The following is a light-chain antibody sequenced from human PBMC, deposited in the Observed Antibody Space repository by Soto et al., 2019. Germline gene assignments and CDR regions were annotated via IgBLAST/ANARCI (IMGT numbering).Light chain of an antibody. Sequence: QLVLTQSPSASASLGASVKLTCTLSSGHSSYAIAWHQQQPEKGPRYLMKLNSDGSHNQGDGIPDRFSGSSSGAERYLTISSLQSEDESDYYCQTWVTGIYVFGTGTKLTVL. V-gene: IGLV4-69*01. CDR2: LNSDGSH. J-gene: IGLJ1*01. CDR3: QTWVTGIYV. CDR1: SGHSSYA.